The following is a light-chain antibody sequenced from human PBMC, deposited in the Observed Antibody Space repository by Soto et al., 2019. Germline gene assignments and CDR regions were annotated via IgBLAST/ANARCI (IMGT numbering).Light chain of an antibody. CDR3: QHYNSYSEA. J-gene: IGKJ1*01. CDR1: QSVSRN. CDR2: DAS. V-gene: IGKV3D-15*01. Sequence: DIVLTQSPGTRSLSPGERATLSCRASQSVSRNLAWYQQKPGQAPRLLIYDASHRATGIPARFSGSGSGTQFTLTITSLQPDDFATYSCQHYNSYSEAFGQGTKVDI.